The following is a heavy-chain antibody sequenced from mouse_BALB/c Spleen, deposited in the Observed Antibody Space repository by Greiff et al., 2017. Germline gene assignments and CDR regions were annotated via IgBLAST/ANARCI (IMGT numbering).Heavy chain of an antibody. CDR3: ARGGSSGYGGFAY. Sequence: LVESGAELAKPGASVKMSCKASGYTFTSYWMHWVKQRPGQGLEWIGYINPSTGYTEYNQKFKDKATLTADKSSSTAYMQLSSLTSEDSAVYYCARGGSSGYGGFAYWGQGTLVTVSA. D-gene: IGHD3-1*01. V-gene: IGHV1-7*01. CDR2: INPSTGYT. CDR1: GYTFTSYW. J-gene: IGHJ3*01.